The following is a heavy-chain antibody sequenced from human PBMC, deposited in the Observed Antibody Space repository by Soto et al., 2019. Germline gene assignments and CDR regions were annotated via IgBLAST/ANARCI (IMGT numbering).Heavy chain of an antibody. CDR2: INPNSGGT. J-gene: IGHJ6*02. Sequence: ASVKVSCKASGYTFTGYYMHWVRQAPGQGLEWMGWINPNSGGTNYAQKFQGRVTITADKSTSTANMELSSLRSEDTAVYYCAKSSRGYSYGLYYYGMDVWGQGTTVTVSS. D-gene: IGHD5-18*01. CDR1: GYTFTGYY. V-gene: IGHV1-2*02. CDR3: AKSSRGYSYGLYYYGMDV.